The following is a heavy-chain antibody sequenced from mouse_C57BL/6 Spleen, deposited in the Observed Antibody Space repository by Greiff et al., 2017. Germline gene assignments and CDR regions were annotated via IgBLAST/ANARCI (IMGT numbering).Heavy chain of an antibody. CDR3: ARRELGRYAMDY. CDR2: IYPGDGDT. CDR1: GYAFSSSW. J-gene: IGHJ4*01. Sequence: VQVVESGPELVKPGASVKISCKASGYAFSSSWMNWVKQRPGKGLEWIGRIYPGDGDTNYNGKFKGKATLTADKSSSTAYMQLSSLTSEDSAVYFCARRELGRYAMDYWGQGTSVTVSS. D-gene: IGHD4-1*01. V-gene: IGHV1-82*01.